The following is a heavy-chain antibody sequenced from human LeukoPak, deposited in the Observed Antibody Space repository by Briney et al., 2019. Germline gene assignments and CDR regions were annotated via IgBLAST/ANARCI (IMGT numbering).Heavy chain of an antibody. D-gene: IGHD2-2*01. CDR1: GFTFSSYS. CDR2: ISSSSSTI. J-gene: IGHJ5*02. Sequence: GGSLRLSCAASGFTFSSYSMNWVRQAPGKGMKWVSYISSSSSTIYYADSVKGRFTISRDNAKNSLYLQMNSLRAEDTAVYYCARSIGYCSSTSCYNWFDPWGQGTLVTVSS. CDR3: ARSIGYCSSTSCYNWFDP. V-gene: IGHV3-48*01.